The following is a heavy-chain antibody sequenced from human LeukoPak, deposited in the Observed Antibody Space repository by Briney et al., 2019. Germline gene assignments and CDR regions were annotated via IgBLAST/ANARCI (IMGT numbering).Heavy chain of an antibody. Sequence: QSGGSLRLSCAASGFTFSSYGMHWVRQAPGKGLEWVAVISYDGSNKYYADSVKGRFTISRDNSKNTLYLQMNSLRAEDTAVYYCAKDPEATAMVFYYYMDVWGKGTTVTISS. CDR2: ISYDGSNK. J-gene: IGHJ6*03. CDR1: GFTFSSYG. CDR3: AKDPEATAMVFYYYMDV. V-gene: IGHV3-30*18. D-gene: IGHD5-18*01.